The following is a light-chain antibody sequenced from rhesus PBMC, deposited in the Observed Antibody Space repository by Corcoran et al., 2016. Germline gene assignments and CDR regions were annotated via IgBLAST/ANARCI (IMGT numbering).Light chain of an antibody. V-gene: IGKV1-22*01. J-gene: IGKJ2*01. CDR2: KAS. CDR1: QGISSW. Sequence: DIQMTQSPSSLSASVGDTITITCRASQGISSWLAWYQQNPGKAPKLLIYKASSLQSGVPSRVSGSGFGTDFTLTISSLQSEDFATYYCQQYSSRPYSFGQGTKVEIK. CDR3: QQYSSRPYS.